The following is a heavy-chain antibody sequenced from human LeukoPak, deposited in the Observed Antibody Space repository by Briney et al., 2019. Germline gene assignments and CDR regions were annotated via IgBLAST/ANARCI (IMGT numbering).Heavy chain of an antibody. Sequence: SETLSLTCTVSGGSISDAAYYWSWIRQHPGEGLEWIGYIYFSGSTSYNPSLKSRVTISLDTSKNQFSLKLSSVTAADTAVYYCARDVDVVVPAALGRDYYYYMDVWGKGTTVTVSS. D-gene: IGHD2-2*01. CDR3: ARDVDVVVPAALGRDYYYYMDV. V-gene: IGHV4-31*03. CDR2: IYFSGST. J-gene: IGHJ6*03. CDR1: GGSISDAAYY.